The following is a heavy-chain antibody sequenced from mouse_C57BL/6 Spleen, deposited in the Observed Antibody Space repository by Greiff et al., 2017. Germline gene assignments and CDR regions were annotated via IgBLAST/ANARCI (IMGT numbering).Heavy chain of an antibody. Sequence: EVKVVESGGDLVKPGGSLKLSCAASGFTFSSYGMSWVRQTPDKRLEWVATISSGGSYTYYPDSVKGRFTISRDNAKNTLYLQMSSLKSEDTAMYYCARGDYYGSSLFDYWGQGTTLTVSS. CDR3: ARGDYYGSSLFDY. D-gene: IGHD1-1*01. J-gene: IGHJ2*01. V-gene: IGHV5-6*01. CDR2: ISSGGSYT. CDR1: GFTFSSYG.